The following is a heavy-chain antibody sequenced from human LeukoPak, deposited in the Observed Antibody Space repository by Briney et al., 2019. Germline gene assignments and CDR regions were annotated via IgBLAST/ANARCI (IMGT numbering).Heavy chain of an antibody. J-gene: IGHJ1*01. V-gene: IGHV4-59*01. CDR2: IDYSGST. CDR1: GGSISSYY. CDR3: ARSGGLYTSTWYFHR. Sequence: SETLSLTCTVSGGSISSYYWSWIRQPPGKGLESIGYIDYSGSTIHNPSLKSRVTISVNTSKNQFSLQLTSVTAADTAVYYCARSGGLYTSTWYFHRWGQGTLVTVSS. D-gene: IGHD6-13*01.